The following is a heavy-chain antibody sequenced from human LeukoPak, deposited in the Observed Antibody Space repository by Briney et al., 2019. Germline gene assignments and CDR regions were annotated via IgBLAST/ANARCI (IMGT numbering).Heavy chain of an antibody. CDR3: ARDLRADGTPAFDWFDP. CDR2: IYYSGST. D-gene: IGHD1-1*01. CDR1: GGSISSSSYY. J-gene: IGHJ5*02. V-gene: IGHV4-39*07. Sequence: SETLSLTCTVSGGSISSSSYYWGWIRQPPGKGLEWIGSIYYSGSTYYNPSLKSRVTMSVDTSKNQFSLKLSSVTAADTAVYYCARDLRADGTPAFDWFDPWGQGTLVTVSS.